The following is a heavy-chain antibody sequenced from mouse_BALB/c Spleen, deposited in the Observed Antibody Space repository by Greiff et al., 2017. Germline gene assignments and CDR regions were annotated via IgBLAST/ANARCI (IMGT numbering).Heavy chain of an antibody. CDR1: GYSITSGYY. CDR2: ISYDGSN. Sequence: EVKLKESGPGLVKPSQSLSLTCSVTGYSITSGYYWNWIRQFPGNKLEWMGYISYDGSNNYNPSLKNRISITRDTSKNQFFLKLNSVTTEDTATYYCARDPYYRYYYAMDYWGQGTSVTVSS. V-gene: IGHV3-6*02. J-gene: IGHJ4*01. D-gene: IGHD2-14*01. CDR3: ARDPYYRYYYAMDY.